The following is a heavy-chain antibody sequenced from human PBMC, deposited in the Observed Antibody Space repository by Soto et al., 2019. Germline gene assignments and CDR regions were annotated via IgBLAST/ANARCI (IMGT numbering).Heavy chain of an antibody. Sequence: HPGGSLRLSCAASGFTFSSYAMSWVRQAPGKGLEWVSAISGSGGSTYYADSVKGRFTISRDNSKNTLYLQMNSLRAEDTAVYYCAKAEPQKGYDFKDFWSGYPQADYYYGMDVWGQGTTVTVSS. CDR3: AKAEPQKGYDFKDFWSGYPQADYYYGMDV. V-gene: IGHV3-23*01. CDR1: GFTFSSYA. CDR2: ISGSGGST. J-gene: IGHJ6*02. D-gene: IGHD3-3*01.